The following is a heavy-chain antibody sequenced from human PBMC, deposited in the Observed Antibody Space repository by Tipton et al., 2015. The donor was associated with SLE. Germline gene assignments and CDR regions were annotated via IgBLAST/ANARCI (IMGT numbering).Heavy chain of an antibody. CDR2: ISANIGNT. D-gene: IGHD4-17*01. J-gene: IGHJ6*02. Sequence: QLVQSGAEVKKPGASVKVSCKASGYTFTSYGISWVRQAPGQGLEWMGWISANIGNTNYAQRLQGRVTMTTDTSTSTAYMELTSLTSDDTAVYYCARAPPSGDYWYYYCGMDVWGQGTTVTVSS. CDR3: ARAPPSGDYWYYYCGMDV. V-gene: IGHV1-18*01. CDR1: GYTFTSYG.